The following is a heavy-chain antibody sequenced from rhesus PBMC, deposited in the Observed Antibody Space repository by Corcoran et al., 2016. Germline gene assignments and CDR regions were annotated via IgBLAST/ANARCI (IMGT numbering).Heavy chain of an antibody. CDR1: GFTFSSYW. V-gene: IGHV3S25*01. J-gene: IGHJ4*01. CDR2: INSGGGST. Sequence: EVQLVESGGGLAKPGGSLRLSCAASGFTFSSYWMNWVRQAPGKGLEWVSAINSGGGSTYYADSVKGRFTISRENSKNTLYLQMNSLRAEDTAVYYCAKEWGYSGSDYWGQGVLVTVSS. CDR3: AKEWGYSGSDY. D-gene: IGHD6-25*01.